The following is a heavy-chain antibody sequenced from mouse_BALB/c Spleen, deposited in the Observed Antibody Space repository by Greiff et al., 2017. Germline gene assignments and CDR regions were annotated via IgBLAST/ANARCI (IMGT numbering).Heavy chain of an antibody. D-gene: IGHD1-1*01. CDR2: ISYSGST. V-gene: IGHV3-2*02. CDR3: ARFTTPWYFDV. CDR1: GYSITSDYA. J-gene: IGHJ1*01. Sequence: DVKLQESGPGLVKPSQSLSLTCTVTGYSITSDYAWNWIRQFPGNKLEWMGYISYSGSTSYNPSLKSRISITRDTSKNQFFLQLNSVTTEDTATYYCARFTTPWYFDVWGAGTTVTVSS.